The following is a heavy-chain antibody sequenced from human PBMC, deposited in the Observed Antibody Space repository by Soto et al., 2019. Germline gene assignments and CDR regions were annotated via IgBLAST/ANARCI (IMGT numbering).Heavy chain of an antibody. Sequence: EVQLVESGGGLVKPGGSLRLSCAASGFTFSSYSMNWVRQAPGKGLEWVSSISSSSSYIYYADSVKGRFTISRDNAKNSLYLQMNSLRAEDTAVYYCARGRGAAGTDSVQYSGMDVWGQGTTVTVSS. CDR1: GFTFSSYS. D-gene: IGHD6-13*01. CDR2: ISSSSSYI. V-gene: IGHV3-21*01. CDR3: ARGRGAAGTDSVQYSGMDV. J-gene: IGHJ6*02.